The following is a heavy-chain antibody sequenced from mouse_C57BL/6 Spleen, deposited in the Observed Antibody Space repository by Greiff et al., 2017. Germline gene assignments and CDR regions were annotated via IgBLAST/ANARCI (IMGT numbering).Heavy chain of an antibody. CDR1: GYTFTNYW. D-gene: IGHD4-1*01. J-gene: IGHJ1*03. Sequence: QVQLQQPGAELVKPGASVKLSCKASGYTFTNYWMHWVKQSPGQGLEWIGVIDPSDSYTSYNQKFKGKATLTVDKSSSTAYMRLSSLTSEDYAVYYCGRRRLTGPWYIDVWGTGTTVTVSS. CDR3: GRRRLTGPWYIDV. V-gene: IGHV1-50*01. CDR2: IDPSDSYT.